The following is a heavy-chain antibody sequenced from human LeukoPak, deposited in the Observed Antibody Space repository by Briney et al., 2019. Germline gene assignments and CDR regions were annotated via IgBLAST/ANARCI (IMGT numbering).Heavy chain of an antibody. D-gene: IGHD5/OR15-5a*01. CDR2: IRYSGST. CDR3: ATSDTVSTYNWFDP. V-gene: IGHV4-39*01. J-gene: IGHJ5*02. CDR1: GGSISSNTYF. Sequence: SDTLSPTCNVSGGSISSNTYFWGWIRRPPGKGMEWIGSIRYSGSTYYNPSLKSRVTISVDTSKNQFSLNLSSLTAADTAVYYCATSDTVSTYNWFDPWGQGTLVTVS.